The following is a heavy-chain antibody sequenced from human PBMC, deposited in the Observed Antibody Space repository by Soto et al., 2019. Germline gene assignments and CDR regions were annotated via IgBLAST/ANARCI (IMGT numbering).Heavy chain of an antibody. CDR1: GYTFTGYY. CDR2: INPNSGGT. D-gene: IGHD2-21*02. Sequence: ASVKVSCKASGYTFTGYYMHWVRQAPGQGLEWMGWINPNSGGTNYAQKFQGWVTMTRDTSISTAYMELSRLRSDDTAVDYCAREYCGGDCYSDYYYYYGMDVWGQGTTVTVSS. V-gene: IGHV1-2*04. CDR3: AREYCGGDCYSDYYYYYGMDV. J-gene: IGHJ6*02.